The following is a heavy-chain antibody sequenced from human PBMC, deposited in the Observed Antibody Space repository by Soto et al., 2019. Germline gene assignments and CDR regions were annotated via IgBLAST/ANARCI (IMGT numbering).Heavy chain of an antibody. CDR1: GYTFTSNG. CDR3: ARDRVDIVASYAFDI. V-gene: IGHV1-18*03. D-gene: IGHD5-12*01. J-gene: IGHJ3*02. Sequence: APVQVSSKASGYTFTSNGITGVRQAPEQGIERMGWISAYNGNTNYAQKLQGRVTMTADTSTSTAYMELRSLRSDDMAVYYCARDRVDIVASYAFDIWGQGTMVTVS. CDR2: ISAYNGNT.